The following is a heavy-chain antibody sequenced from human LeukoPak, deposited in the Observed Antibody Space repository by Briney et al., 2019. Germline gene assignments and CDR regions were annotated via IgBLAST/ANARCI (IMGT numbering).Heavy chain of an antibody. Sequence: GESLKISCKGSGYSFTGYWIGWVRQMPGKGLEWMGIIYPGDSDTRYSPSFQGQVTISADKSISTAYLQWSSLKASDTAMYYCARCRSYSSSSFWFDPWGQGTLVTVSS. D-gene: IGHD6-6*01. V-gene: IGHV5-51*01. CDR3: ARCRSYSSSSFWFDP. J-gene: IGHJ5*02. CDR2: IYPGDSDT. CDR1: GYSFTGYW.